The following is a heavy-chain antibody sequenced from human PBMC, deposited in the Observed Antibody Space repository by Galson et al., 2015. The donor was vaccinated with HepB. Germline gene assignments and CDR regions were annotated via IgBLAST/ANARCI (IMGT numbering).Heavy chain of an antibody. CDR2: IKQDGSEK. D-gene: IGHD3-3*01. CDR1: GFTFSSYW. CDR3: ASVKDFWSGLYSFDI. V-gene: IGHV3-7*01. J-gene: IGHJ3*02. Sequence: SLRLSCAASGFTFSSYWMRWVREAPGKGLEWVANIKQDGSEKYYVDSVKVRFTISRDNAKNSLYLQMNSLRAEDTAVYYCASVKDFWSGLYSFDIWGQGTMVTVSS.